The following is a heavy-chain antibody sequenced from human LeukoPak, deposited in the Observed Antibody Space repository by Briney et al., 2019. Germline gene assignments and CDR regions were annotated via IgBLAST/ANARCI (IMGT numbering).Heavy chain of an antibody. CDR1: GYSFTSYW. Sequence: GESLKISCKGSGYSFTSYWIGWVHQMPGKGLEWMGIIYPADSDTRYSPSFQGQVTISADKSISTAYLQWSSLKASDTAMYYCARHYYGSGSSGQNDYWGQGTLVTVSS. D-gene: IGHD3-10*01. V-gene: IGHV5-51*07. J-gene: IGHJ4*02. CDR3: ARHYYGSGSSGQNDY. CDR2: IYPADSDT.